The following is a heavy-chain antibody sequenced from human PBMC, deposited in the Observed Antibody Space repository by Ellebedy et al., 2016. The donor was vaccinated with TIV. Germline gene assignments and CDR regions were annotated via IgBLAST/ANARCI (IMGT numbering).Heavy chain of an antibody. Sequence: SETLSLTCAVSGGSISSYYWSWIRQPPGKGLEWIGSIYYSGSTYYNPSLKSRVTISVDTSKNQFSLKLSSVTAADTAVYYCASGVLTGTSRVAADYWGQGTLVTVSS. CDR3: ASGVLTGTSRVAADY. V-gene: IGHV4-59*01. CDR1: GGSISSYY. D-gene: IGHD1-20*01. CDR2: IYYSGST. J-gene: IGHJ4*02.